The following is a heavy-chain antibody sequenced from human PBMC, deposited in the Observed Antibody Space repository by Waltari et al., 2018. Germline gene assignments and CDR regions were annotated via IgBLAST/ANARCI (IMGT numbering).Heavy chain of an antibody. J-gene: IGHJ4*02. D-gene: IGHD6-13*01. CDR1: GGSFSGYY. Sequence: QVQLQQWGAGLLKPSETLSLTCAVYGGSFSGYYWSWIRQPPGKGLEWSGEINQSGSTNYNPSLKSRVTISVDTSKNQFSLKLSSVTAADTAVYYCLYSSSWYWDYGVDYWGQGTLVTVSS. CDR2: INQSGST. V-gene: IGHV4-34*01. CDR3: LYSSSWYWDYGVDY.